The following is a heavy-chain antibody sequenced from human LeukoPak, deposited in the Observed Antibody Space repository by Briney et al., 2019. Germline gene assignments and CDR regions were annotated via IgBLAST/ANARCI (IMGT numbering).Heavy chain of an antibody. D-gene: IGHD3-10*01. Sequence: KPSETLSLTCTVSGGSISSYYWSWIRQPPGKGLEWIGYIYYSGSTYYNPSLKSRVTIPVDTSKNQFSLKLSSVTAADTAVYYCARHNYYGSGSYSQFDYWGQGTLVTVSS. J-gene: IGHJ4*02. V-gene: IGHV4-59*04. CDR3: ARHNYYGSGSYSQFDY. CDR1: GGSISSYY. CDR2: IYYSGST.